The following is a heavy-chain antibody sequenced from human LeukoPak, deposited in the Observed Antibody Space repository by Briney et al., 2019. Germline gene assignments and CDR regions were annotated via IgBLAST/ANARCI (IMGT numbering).Heavy chain of an antibody. J-gene: IGHJ4*02. CDR3: ARKPYPVAGIDY. V-gene: IGHV4-59*01. CDR2: IYYSGST. D-gene: IGHD6-19*01. CDR1: GGSISSYY. Sequence: PSETLSLTCTVSGGSISSYYWSWIRQPPGKGLEWIGYIYYSGSTNYNPSLKSRVTISVDTSKNQFSLKLSSVTTADTAVYYCARKPYPVAGIDYWGQGTLVTVSS.